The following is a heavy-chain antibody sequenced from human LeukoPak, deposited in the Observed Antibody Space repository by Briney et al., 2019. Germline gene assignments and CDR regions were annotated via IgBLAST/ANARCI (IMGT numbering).Heavy chain of an antibody. Sequence: SQTLSLSCTVSGVSISSGDSYWGCTRPPPGKGLDLIGYIHGSGTTYSYTPTLKCRVTMSVATSKIQFSLKLISVGAPAMAVCYGVRDRSRPNPFFDSWGQGTLVTVSS. CDR2: IHGSGTT. CDR3: VRDRSRPNPFFDS. J-gene: IGHJ4*02. V-gene: IGHV4-30-4*01. D-gene: IGHD6-13*01. CDR1: GVSISSGDSY.